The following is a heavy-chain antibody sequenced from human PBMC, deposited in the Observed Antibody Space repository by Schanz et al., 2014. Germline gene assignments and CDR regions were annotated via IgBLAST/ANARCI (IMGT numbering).Heavy chain of an antibody. Sequence: EVQLVESGGGLVQPGGSLRLSCAASGFTFSSYSFNWVRQAPGKGLEWVSSITASGDYMHYADSVKGRFTISRDYARDSLYLQMNSLRAEDTAVYYCARGPRPDLNYFDYWGQGTLVTVSS. CDR2: ITASGDYM. CDR1: GFTFSSYS. CDR3: ARGPRPDLNYFDY. J-gene: IGHJ4*02. V-gene: IGHV3-21*01.